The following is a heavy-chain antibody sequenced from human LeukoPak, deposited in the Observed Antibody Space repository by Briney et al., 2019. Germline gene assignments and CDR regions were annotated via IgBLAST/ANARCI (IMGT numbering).Heavy chain of an antibody. CDR2: IRYDGSNK. D-gene: IGHD3-22*01. Sequence: PGGSLRLSCAASGFTFSSYGMHWVRQAPGMGLEWVAFIRYDGSNKYYADSVKGRFTISRDNSKNTLYLQMNSLRAEDTAVYYCAKDRQPADYYDSSGYYYYFDYWGQGTLVTVSS. J-gene: IGHJ4*02. CDR3: AKDRQPADYYDSSGYYYYFDY. V-gene: IGHV3-30*02. CDR1: GFTFSSYG.